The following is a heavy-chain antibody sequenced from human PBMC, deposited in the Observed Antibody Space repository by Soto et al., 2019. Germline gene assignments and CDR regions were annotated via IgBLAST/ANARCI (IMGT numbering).Heavy chain of an antibody. Sequence: PSETLSLICTVSGGSISSYYWSWIRQPPGKGLEWIGYIYYSGSTNYNPSLKSRVTISVDTSKNQFSLKLSSVTAADTAVYYCARRYSSAFDIWGQGTMVTVSS. J-gene: IGHJ3*02. D-gene: IGHD6-13*01. CDR1: GGSISSYY. CDR2: IYYSGST. CDR3: ARRYSSAFDI. V-gene: IGHV4-59*08.